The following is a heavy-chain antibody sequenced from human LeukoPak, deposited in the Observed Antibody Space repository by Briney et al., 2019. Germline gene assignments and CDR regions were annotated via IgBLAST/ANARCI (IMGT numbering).Heavy chain of an antibody. D-gene: IGHD3-22*01. CDR3: ARHQYDTGGYYYIPHWFDP. V-gene: IGHV4-59*08. Sequence: SETLSLTCTVSGDSISDSYWSWIRQPPGRGLEWIGYIYYSGTTSYSPSLKSRVTISVDTSKNEFSLKLTSVTAADTAVYYCARHQYDTGGYYYIPHWFDPWGQGTLVTVSS. CDR2: IYYSGTT. J-gene: IGHJ5*02. CDR1: GDSISDSY.